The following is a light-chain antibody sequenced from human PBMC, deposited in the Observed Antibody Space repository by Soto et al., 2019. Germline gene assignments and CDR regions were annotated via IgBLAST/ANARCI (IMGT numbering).Light chain of an antibody. CDR1: QNIRGNE. J-gene: IGKJ1*01. CDR2: GGS. Sequence: EVVLTQSPGALSLSPGEGVTLFCRASQNIRGNELAWYRQKRGQAPRLLIYGGSSRAEGIPDRFSGRGTGTNFTLTISRREPEDSAVYYCQDYGTSHPWTFGQGTKLEIK. V-gene: IGKV3-20*01. CDR3: QDYGTSHPWT.